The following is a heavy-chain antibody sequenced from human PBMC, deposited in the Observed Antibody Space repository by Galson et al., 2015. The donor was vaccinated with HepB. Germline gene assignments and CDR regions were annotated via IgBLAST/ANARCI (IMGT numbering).Heavy chain of an antibody. V-gene: IGHV1-46*01. CDR2: INPSGGST. Sequence: GYTFTSYYMHWVRQAPGQGLEWMGIINPSGGSTSYAQKFQVRVTMTRDTSTSTVYMELSSLRSEDTAVYYCAGDYYDSSGLHYGMDVWGQGTTVTVSS. J-gene: IGHJ6*02. CDR3: AGDYYDSSGLHYGMDV. D-gene: IGHD3-22*01. CDR1: GYTFTSYY.